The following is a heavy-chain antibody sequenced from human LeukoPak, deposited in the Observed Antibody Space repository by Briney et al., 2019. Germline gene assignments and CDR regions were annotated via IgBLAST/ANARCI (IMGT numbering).Heavy chain of an antibody. CDR2: ITGSGGST. Sequence: GGSLRFSCETSGFTFSTYAMSWVRQAPGKGLKWVSAITGSGGSTYYADSVKGRFTISRDNSKNTLYLQMNSLRAEDTAVYYCASSTGSSELGYYYYMDVWGKGTTVTVSS. V-gene: IGHV3-23*01. D-gene: IGHD1-14*01. CDR3: ASSTGSSELGYYYYMDV. CDR1: GFTFSTYA. J-gene: IGHJ6*03.